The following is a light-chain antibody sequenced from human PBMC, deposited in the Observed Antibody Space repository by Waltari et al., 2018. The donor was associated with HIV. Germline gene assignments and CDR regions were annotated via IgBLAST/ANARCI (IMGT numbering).Light chain of an antibody. CDR3: QQYDNLLLT. Sequence: DIQITQSPASLSASVGDTFTITCQASQDISNYLNWYQQKPGNAPKPLIYDASNSETGVPSRFSGSGSGTDFTFTISSLQPEDIATYYCQQYDNLLLTFGGGTKVGIK. V-gene: IGKV1-33*01. CDR1: QDISNY. J-gene: IGKJ4*01. CDR2: DAS.